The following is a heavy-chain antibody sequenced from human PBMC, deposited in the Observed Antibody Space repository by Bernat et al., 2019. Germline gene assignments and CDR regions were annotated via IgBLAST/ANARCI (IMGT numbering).Heavy chain of an antibody. CDR2: IWYDGSKK. Sequence: QVQLVESGGGVVQSGRSLRLSCAGSGFTFKNYGMHWVRQAPGKGLEWVAVIWYDGSKKYYADSVKVRFTISRDNSKNMLYLQMNSLRIEDTAVYYCAGDRRSRVYDFWGQGTLVTVSS. CDR3: AGDRRSRVYDF. D-gene: IGHD6-13*01. CDR1: GFTFKNYG. J-gene: IGHJ4*02. V-gene: IGHV3-33*01.